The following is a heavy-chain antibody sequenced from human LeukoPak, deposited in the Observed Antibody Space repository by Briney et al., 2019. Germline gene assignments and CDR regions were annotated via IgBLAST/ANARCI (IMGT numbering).Heavy chain of an antibody. V-gene: IGHV3-23*01. D-gene: IGHD3-22*01. Sequence: GGSLRLSCAVSGLTFSSYDMSWVRQAPGKGLEWVSGISGSGGRTDYADSVKGRFSISRDNSKTTLYLQTNSLRAEDTAVYYCAVSMIAFDFWGQGTLVTVSS. CDR1: GLTFSSYD. J-gene: IGHJ4*02. CDR3: AVSMIAFDF. CDR2: ISGSGGRT.